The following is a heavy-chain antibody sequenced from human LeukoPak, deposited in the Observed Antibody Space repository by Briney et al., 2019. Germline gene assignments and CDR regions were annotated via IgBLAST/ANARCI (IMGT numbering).Heavy chain of an antibody. CDR1: GFAFTSYG. CDR3: ARELYVERDDY. CDR2: ISANDGKI. V-gene: IGHV1-18*01. J-gene: IGHJ4*02. Sequence: ASVKVSCKASGFAFTSYGFTWVRQAPGQGLEWMGWISANDGKIHYSERHQGRVTMTTDTVTSTVYMELRSLRSDDTAVYYCARELYVERDDYWGQGTLVTVSS. D-gene: IGHD1-1*01.